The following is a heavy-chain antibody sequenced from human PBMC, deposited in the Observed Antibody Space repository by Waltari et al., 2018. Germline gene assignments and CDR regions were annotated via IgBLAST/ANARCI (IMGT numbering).Heavy chain of an antibody. CDR1: GFTFSSFA. CDR2: ISGSGGST. D-gene: IGHD1-26*01. V-gene: IGHV3-23*01. J-gene: IGHJ4*02. Sequence: EVQLLASGGGLVQPGGSLRLSCAASGFTFSSFAMSWVRQAPGKGLEWVAEISGSGGSTHYADSVKGRFTISRDNSKNTLYLQMNSLRAEDTAVYYCASGSYVFSPYWGQGALVTVSS. CDR3: ASGSYVFSPY.